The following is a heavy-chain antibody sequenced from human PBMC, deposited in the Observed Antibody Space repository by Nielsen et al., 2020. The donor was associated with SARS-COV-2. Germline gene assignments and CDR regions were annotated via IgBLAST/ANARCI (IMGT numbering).Heavy chain of an antibody. CDR2: ISWNSGSI. D-gene: IGHD5-12*01. J-gene: IGHJ4*02. CDR3: AKAGSSGYDWMSDY. CDR1: GFTFDDYA. Sequence: SLKISCAASGFTFDDYAMHWVRQAPGKGLEWVSGISWNSGSIGYADSVKGRFNISRDNAKNSLYLQMNSLRAEDTALYYCAKAGSSGYDWMSDYWGQGTLVTVSS. V-gene: IGHV3-9*01.